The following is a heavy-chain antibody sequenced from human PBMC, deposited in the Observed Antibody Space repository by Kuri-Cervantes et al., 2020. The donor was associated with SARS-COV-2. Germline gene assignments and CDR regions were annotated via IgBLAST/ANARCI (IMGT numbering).Heavy chain of an antibody. CDR3: ARSSGGSYFNPFDY. CDR2: ISSSSSTI. D-gene: IGHD1-26*01. CDR1: GFTFSSYS. Sequence: GGSLRLSCAASGFTFSSYSMNWVRQAPGKGLEWVSYISSSSSTIYYADSVKGRFTISRDNAKNSLYLQMNSLRAEDTAVYYCARSSGGSYFNPFDYWGQGTLVTVSS. V-gene: IGHV3-48*01. J-gene: IGHJ4*02.